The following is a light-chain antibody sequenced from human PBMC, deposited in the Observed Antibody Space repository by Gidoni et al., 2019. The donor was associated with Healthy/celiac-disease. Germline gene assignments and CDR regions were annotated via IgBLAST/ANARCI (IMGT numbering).Light chain of an antibody. CDR1: QSVSSY. CDR2: DAS. V-gene: IGKV3-11*01. Sequence: ESVLTQSPATLSLSPGERATLSCRASQSVSSYLAWYQTKPGQAPRLLIYDASNRATGIPARFSGSGSGTDFTLTISSLEPEDFAVYYCQQRSNWQTFGQGTKVEIK. J-gene: IGKJ1*01. CDR3: QQRSNWQT.